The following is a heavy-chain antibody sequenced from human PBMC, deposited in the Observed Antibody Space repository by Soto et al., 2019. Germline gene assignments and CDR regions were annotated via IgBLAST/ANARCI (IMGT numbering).Heavy chain of an antibody. CDR1: GGSFTNSF. V-gene: IGHV4-59*08. CDR3: ARTLTGTSGGGIDP. J-gene: IGHJ5*02. D-gene: IGHD1-20*01. CDR2: ISDSGSS. Sequence: QVQLQESGPGLVKPSETLSLMCSVSGGSFTNSFWSWLRQPPGKGLELIGFISDSGSSKYSPSLYSRVTISIDTSKSQFSLTLPSVTAADTAVYYCARTLTGTSGGGIDPWGQGSLVTVSS.